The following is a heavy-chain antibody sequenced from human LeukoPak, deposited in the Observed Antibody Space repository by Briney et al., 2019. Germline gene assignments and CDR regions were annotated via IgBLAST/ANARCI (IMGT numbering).Heavy chain of an antibody. J-gene: IGHJ4*02. D-gene: IGHD6-19*01. V-gene: IGHV4-4*07. CDR2: IYTSGST. CDR1: GASISSYY. Sequence: SETLSLTCTVSGASISSYYWSWIRQPAGKGLEWIGRIYTSGSTNYNPSLKSRVTMSVDTSKNQFSLKLSSVTAADTAVYYCARETSSGWYGGTHPFDYWGQGTLVTVSS. CDR3: ARETSSGWYGGTHPFDY.